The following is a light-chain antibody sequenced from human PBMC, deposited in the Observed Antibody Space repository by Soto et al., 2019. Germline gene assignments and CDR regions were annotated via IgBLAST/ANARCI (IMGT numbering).Light chain of an antibody. Sequence: DIQMTQSPSTLSGSVGDRVTITCRASQTISSWLAWYQQKPGKAPKLLIYKASTLKSGVPSRFSGSGSGTEFTLTISSLQPDDFATYYCQQSFTTPVTFGQGTKVDNK. J-gene: IGKJ1*01. CDR1: QTISSW. CDR3: QQSFTTPVT. CDR2: KAS. V-gene: IGKV1-5*03.